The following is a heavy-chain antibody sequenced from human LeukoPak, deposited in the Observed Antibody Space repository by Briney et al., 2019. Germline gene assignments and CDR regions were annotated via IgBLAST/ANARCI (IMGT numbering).Heavy chain of an antibody. CDR2: ISAYNGNT. Sequence: ASVKVSCKASGCTFTSNGISWVRQAPGQGLEWLGWISAYNGNTNYAQKLQGRVTMTTDTSTSTAYMELRSLRSDDTAVYYCAREYCSGGSCFDPWGQGTLVTVSS. CDR1: GCTFTSNG. D-gene: IGHD2-15*01. V-gene: IGHV1-18*01. CDR3: AREYCSGGSCFDP. J-gene: IGHJ5*02.